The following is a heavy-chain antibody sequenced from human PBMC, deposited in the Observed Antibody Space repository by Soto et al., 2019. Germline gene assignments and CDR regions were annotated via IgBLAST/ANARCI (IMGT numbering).Heavy chain of an antibody. CDR1: GFTFSSYA. D-gene: IGHD3-9*01. CDR3: AHFDYLIYY. Sequence: LRLSCAASGFTFSSYAMSWVRQAPGKGLEWVSAISGSGASTYYADSVKGRFTISRDNSKNTLYLQMNSLRAEDTAVYYCAHFDYLIYYSGQRSLVIVSS. V-gene: IGHV3-23*01. CDR2: ISGSGAST. J-gene: IGHJ4*02.